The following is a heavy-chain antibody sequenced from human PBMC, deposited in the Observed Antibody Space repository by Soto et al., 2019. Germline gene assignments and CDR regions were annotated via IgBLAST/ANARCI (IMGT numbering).Heavy chain of an antibody. J-gene: IGHJ5*02. V-gene: IGHV2-5*02. CDR1: GFSLSTSGVG. D-gene: IGHD1-26*01. CDR2: IYWDDDK. CDR3: AHKGGSYRRSLRTLTVNWFDP. Sequence: QITLKESGPTLVKPTQPLTLTCTFSGFSLSTSGVGVGWIRQPPGKALEWLALIYWDDDKRYSPSLKSRLTITKDTSKNQVVLTMTNMDPVDTATYYCAHKGGSYRRSLRTLTVNWFDPWGQGTLVTVSS.